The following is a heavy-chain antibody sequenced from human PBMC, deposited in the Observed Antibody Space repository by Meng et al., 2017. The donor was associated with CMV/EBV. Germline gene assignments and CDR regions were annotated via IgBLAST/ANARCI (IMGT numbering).Heavy chain of an antibody. V-gene: IGHV2-70D*14. D-gene: IGHD3-22*01. CDR1: GFSLSTSGMR. CDR2: IDWDDDK. Sequence: SGPTLVKPTQTLTLTCTFSGFSLSTSGMRVSWIRQLPGKALEWLARIDWDDDKFYSTSLKTRLTISKDTSKNQVVLTMTNMDPVDTATYHCARIADSSGYFDYWGQGTLVTVSS. CDR3: ARIADSSGYFDY. J-gene: IGHJ4*02.